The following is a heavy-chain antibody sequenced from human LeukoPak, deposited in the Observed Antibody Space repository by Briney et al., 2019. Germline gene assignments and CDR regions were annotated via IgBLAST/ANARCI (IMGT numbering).Heavy chain of an antibody. CDR2: ITASGTAM. J-gene: IGHJ4*02. CDR3: ASSGSYRLDY. D-gene: IGHD1-26*01. CDR1: GFTFSSYS. V-gene: IGHV3-48*02. Sequence: GSLRLSCAASGFTFSSYSMNWVRQAPGKGLEWVSHITASGTAMFYADSVKGRFTISRDNAENSLYLQMNSLRDEDTAVYYCASSGSYRLDYWGQGTLVTVSS.